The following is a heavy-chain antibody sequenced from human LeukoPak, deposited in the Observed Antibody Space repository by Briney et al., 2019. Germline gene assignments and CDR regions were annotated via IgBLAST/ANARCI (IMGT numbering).Heavy chain of an antibody. Sequence: GGSLRLSCVASGFSLSNYMMSWVRQAPGKGLEWVSWISERPAKTDYADSVKGRFTISRDISKNTLFLEMTSLSADDTAVYYCAKGVALNTAMEVWGQGTPVTVSS. J-gene: IGHJ6*02. V-gene: IGHV3-23*01. D-gene: IGHD1/OR15-1a*01. CDR3: AKGVALNTAMEV. CDR2: ISERPAKT. CDR1: GFSLSNYM.